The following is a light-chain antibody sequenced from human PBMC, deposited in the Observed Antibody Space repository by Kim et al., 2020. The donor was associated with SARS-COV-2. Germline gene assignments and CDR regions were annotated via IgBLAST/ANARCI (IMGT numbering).Light chain of an antibody. CDR2: GAS. V-gene: IGKV3-15*01. J-gene: IGKJ2*01. Sequence: SPGERATLAGRASHSVSSNLAWYQQKPGQAPRLLIYGASTRATGIPARFSGSGSGTEFTLTISSLQSEDFAVYYCQQYNNWPPMYTFGQGTKLEI. CDR3: QQYNNWPPMYT. CDR1: HSVSSN.